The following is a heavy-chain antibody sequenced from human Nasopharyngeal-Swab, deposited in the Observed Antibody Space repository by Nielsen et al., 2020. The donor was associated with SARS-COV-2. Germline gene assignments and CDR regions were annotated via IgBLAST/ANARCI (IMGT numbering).Heavy chain of an antibody. Sequence: GESLKISCAASGFTFSSYSMNWVRQAPGKGLEWVSYISSSSSTIYYADSAKGRFTISRDNAKNSLYLQMNSLRAEDTAVYYCARAFPGSSGWYPFDYWGQGTLVTVSS. V-gene: IGHV3-48*04. D-gene: IGHD6-19*01. CDR3: ARAFPGSSGWYPFDY. CDR2: ISSSSSTI. J-gene: IGHJ4*02. CDR1: GFTFSSYS.